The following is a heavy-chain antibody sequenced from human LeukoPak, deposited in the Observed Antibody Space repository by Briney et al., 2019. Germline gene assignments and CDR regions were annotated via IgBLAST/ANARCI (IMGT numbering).Heavy chain of an antibody. CDR1: GYTLTELS. CDR2: FDPEDGET. CDR3: ARGYGDYYYFDY. D-gene: IGHD4-17*01. Sequence: ASVKVSCKVSGYTLTELSMHWVRQAPGKGLEWMGGFDPEDGETIYAQKFQGRVTMTEDTSTDTAYMELSSLRSEDTAVYYCARGYGDYYYFDYWGQGTLVTVSS. J-gene: IGHJ4*02. V-gene: IGHV1-24*01.